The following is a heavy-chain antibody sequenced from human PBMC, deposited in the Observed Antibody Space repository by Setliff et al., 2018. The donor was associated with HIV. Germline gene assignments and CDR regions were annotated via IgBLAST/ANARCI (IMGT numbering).Heavy chain of an antibody. J-gene: IGHJ4*02. CDR2: ISYDGTSK. CDR3: VRVVVIMGTGPHLDY. Sequence: GGSLRLSCAASGFTFSTHGMHWVRQAPGKGLEWVAIISYDGTSKHYADFVRGRFTISRDNAKNTLFLQMNSLRADDTAVYYCVRVVVIMGTGPHLDYWGQGALVTVSS. V-gene: IGHV3-30*03. CDR1: GFTFSTHG. D-gene: IGHD3-22*01.